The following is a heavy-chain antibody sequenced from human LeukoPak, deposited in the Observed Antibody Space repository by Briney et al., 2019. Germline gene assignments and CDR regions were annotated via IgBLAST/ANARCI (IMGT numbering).Heavy chain of an antibody. CDR3: AMEIAAPLCFDY. V-gene: IGHV3-23*01. J-gene: IGHJ4*02. CDR2: ISNDGGRT. Sequence: GGSLRLSCAASGFSVSNYDMSWVRQAPGKGLEWVSGISNDGGRTYYADSVKGRFTISRDNSKNTLYLQMNSLRAEDTAVYYCAMEIAAPLCFDYWGQGTLVTVSS. CDR1: GFSVSNYD. D-gene: IGHD6-13*01.